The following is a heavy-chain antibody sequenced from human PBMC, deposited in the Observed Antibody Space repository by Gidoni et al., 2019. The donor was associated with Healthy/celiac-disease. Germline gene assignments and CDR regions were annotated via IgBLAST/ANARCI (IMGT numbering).Heavy chain of an antibody. CDR2: IIPILGIA. D-gene: IGHD3-3*01. V-gene: IGHV1-69*04. CDR1: GGPFSTYA. J-gene: IGHJ6*02. CDR3: ASFSDFWSGYPRYYYYGMDV. Sequence: QVQLVQSGAEVKKHGSSVKVSCKAAGGPFSTYAISGVRQAPGQGLEWMGRIIPILGIANYAQKFQGRVTITADKSTSTAYMELSSLRSEDTAVYYCASFSDFWSGYPRYYYYGMDVWGQGTTVTVSS.